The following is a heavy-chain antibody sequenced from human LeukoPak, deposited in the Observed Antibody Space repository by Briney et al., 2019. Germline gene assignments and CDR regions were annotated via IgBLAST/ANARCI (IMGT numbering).Heavy chain of an antibody. J-gene: IGHJ4*02. V-gene: IGHV3-48*01. D-gene: IGHD1-14*01. CDR2: ISSSSSTI. CDR1: GFTFSSYS. Sequence: GGSLRLSCAASGFTFSSYSMNWVRQAPGKGLEWVSYISSSSSTIYYADSVKGRFTISRDNAKNSLYLQMNSLRAEDTAVYYCARDRGTGEIDYRGQGTLVTVSS. CDR3: ARDRGTGEIDY.